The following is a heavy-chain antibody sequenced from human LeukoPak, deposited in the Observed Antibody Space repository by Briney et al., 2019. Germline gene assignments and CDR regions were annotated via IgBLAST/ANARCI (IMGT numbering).Heavy chain of an antibody. CDR1: GFTFSSYG. CDR3: AKGVWGSSWSGPPAEYFQH. CDR2: ISGSGGST. J-gene: IGHJ1*01. Sequence: PGRSLRLSCAASGFTFSSYGMHWVRQAPGKGLEWVSAISGSGGSTYYADSVKGRFTISRDNSKNTLYLQMNSLRAEDTAVYYCAKGVWGSSWSGPPAEYFQHWGQGTLVTVSS. V-gene: IGHV3-23*01. D-gene: IGHD6-13*01.